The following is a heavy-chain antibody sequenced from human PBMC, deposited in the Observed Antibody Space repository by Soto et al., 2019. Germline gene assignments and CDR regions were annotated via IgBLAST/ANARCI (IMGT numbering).Heavy chain of an antibody. CDR3: ARAGYSSGWYISYNWLDP. CDR1: GGSFSGYY. CDR2: INHSGST. V-gene: IGHV4-34*01. J-gene: IGHJ5*02. Sequence: SETLSLTCAVYGGSFSGYYWSWIRQPPGKGLEWIGEINHSGSTNYNPSLKSRVTISVDTSKNQFSLKLSSVTAADTAVYYCARAGYSSGWYISYNWLDPWGQGTMVTVYS. D-gene: IGHD6-19*01.